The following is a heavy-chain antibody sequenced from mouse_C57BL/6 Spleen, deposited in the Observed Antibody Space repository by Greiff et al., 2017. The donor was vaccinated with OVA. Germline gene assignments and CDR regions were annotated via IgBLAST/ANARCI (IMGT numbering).Heavy chain of an antibody. V-gene: IGHV10-1*01. J-gene: IGHJ3*01. Sequence: EVKLLESGGGLVQPKGSLKLSCAASGFSFNTYAMNWVRQAPGKGLEWVARIRSKSNNYATYYADSVKDRFTISRDDSESMLYLQMNNLKTEDTAMYYCVSRDWFAYWGQGTLVTVSA. CDR2: IRSKSNNYAT. CDR1: GFSFNTYA. CDR3: VSRDWFAY.